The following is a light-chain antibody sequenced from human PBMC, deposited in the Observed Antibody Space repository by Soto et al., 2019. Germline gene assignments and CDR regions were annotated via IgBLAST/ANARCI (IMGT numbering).Light chain of an antibody. CDR3: QQRTNWPLT. CDR2: DAS. J-gene: IGKJ4*01. Sequence: EIVLTQSPATLSLSPGERATLSCRASQSVSGYLAWYQQKAGQAPRLLIYDASNSATGIPARFSGGGSGTDFTLAISSLEPEDVAVYYCQQRTNWPLTFGGGTKVEIK. V-gene: IGKV3-11*01. CDR1: QSVSGY.